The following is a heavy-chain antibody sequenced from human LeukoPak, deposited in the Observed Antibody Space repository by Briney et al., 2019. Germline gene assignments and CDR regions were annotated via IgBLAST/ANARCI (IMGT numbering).Heavy chain of an antibody. Sequence: GGSLRLSCAASGFTVSSNYMSWVRQAPWKGLEWVSVIYSGGSTYYADSVKGRFTISRDNSKNLLHLQMNSLRPDDSAVYYCVKDLGSAITSALALDVWGQGTTVTVSS. D-gene: IGHD2-15*01. CDR1: GFTVSSNY. V-gene: IGHV3-53*01. J-gene: IGHJ6*02. CDR2: IYSGGST. CDR3: VKDLGSAITSALALDV.